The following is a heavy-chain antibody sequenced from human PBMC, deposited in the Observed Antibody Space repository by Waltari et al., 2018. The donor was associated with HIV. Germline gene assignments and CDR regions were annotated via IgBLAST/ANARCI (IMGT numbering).Heavy chain of an antibody. J-gene: IGHJ4*02. CDR1: GFTFGSHW. D-gene: IGHD1-1*01. CDR3: ARAGGAWNRFDY. V-gene: IGHV3-7*01. CDR2: INPDGSET. Sequence: EVQLVESGGGLVQPGGSLSLSCAAWGFTFGSHWRSWGRQDPGKGLEWLANINPDGSETYHVDSAKGRFTISRDNAKNSLYLQMNSLRVEDTAVYYCARAGGAWNRFDYWGQGTLVTVSS.